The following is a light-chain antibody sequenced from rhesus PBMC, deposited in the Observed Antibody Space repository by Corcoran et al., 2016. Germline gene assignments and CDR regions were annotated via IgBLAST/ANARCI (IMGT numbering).Light chain of an antibody. CDR3: LQHNSYPLT. CDR1: QGISSY. J-gene: IGKJ4*01. Sequence: DIQMTQSPSSLSASVGDTVTITCRASQGISSYLNWFQQKPGKEPKLLIYGASSLESGVPSRFSGSGSGTDVTLPISSLQPEDFAAYYCLQHNSYPLTFGGGTKVEIK. V-gene: IGKV1-28*03. CDR2: GAS.